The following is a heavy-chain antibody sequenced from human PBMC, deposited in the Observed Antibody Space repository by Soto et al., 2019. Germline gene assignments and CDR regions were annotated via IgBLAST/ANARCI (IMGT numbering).Heavy chain of an antibody. Sequence: QVQLVQSGAEVKKPGSSVKVSCKASGGTFSSYAISWVRQAPGQGLEWMGGIIPIFGTANYAQKFQGRVTITADESTSTAYRELRSLRSEDAAVYYCARGGSVSRFGDAPFFFGWFDPWGEGTLVTVSS. CDR3: ARGGSVSRFGDAPFFFGWFDP. CDR1: GGTFSSYA. J-gene: IGHJ5*02. D-gene: IGHD3-10*01. CDR2: IIPIFGTA. V-gene: IGHV1-69*01.